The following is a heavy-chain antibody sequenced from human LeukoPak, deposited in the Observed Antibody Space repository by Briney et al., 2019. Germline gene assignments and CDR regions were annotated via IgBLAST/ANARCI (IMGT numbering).Heavy chain of an antibody. CDR3: AKGGYSSSWYSPLGDY. V-gene: IGHV3-23*01. D-gene: IGHD6-13*01. Sequence: GGSLRLSCAASGFTFSSYAMSWVRQAPGKGLEWVSAISGSGGSTYYADSVKGRFTISRDNSKNTLYLQMNSLRAEDTAVYYCAKGGYSSSWYSPLGDYWGQGTLVTVSS. CDR1: GFTFSSYA. CDR2: ISGSGGST. J-gene: IGHJ4*02.